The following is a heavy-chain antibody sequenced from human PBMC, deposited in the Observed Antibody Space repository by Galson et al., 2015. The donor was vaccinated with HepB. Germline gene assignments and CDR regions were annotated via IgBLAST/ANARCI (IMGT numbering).Heavy chain of an antibody. CDR2: INPKSGGT. D-gene: IGHD2-15*01. J-gene: IGHJ4*02. Sequence: MGRINPKSGGTNFAQKFQGRVTMTRDTSISTAYMELSSLRSDDTAFYYCARGTHILVVVAANFDYWGQGTLVTVSS. CDR3: ARGTHILVVVAANFDY. V-gene: IGHV1-2*06.